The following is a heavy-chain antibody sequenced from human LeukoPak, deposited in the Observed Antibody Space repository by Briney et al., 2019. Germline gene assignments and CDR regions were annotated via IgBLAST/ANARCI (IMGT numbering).Heavy chain of an antibody. CDR2: ISGSGGST. J-gene: IGHJ4*02. CDR3: AKYVGVGGPPPGYYCTNGVCYFDY. D-gene: IGHD2-8*01. CDR1: GFTFSSHA. V-gene: IGHV3-23*01. Sequence: GGSLRLSCAASGFTFSSHAMTWVRQAPGKGLEWVSTISGSGGSTYYADSVKGRFTISRDNSKNTLYLQMNSLRAEDTAVYYCAKYVGVGGPPPGYYCTNGVCYFDYWGQGTLVTVSS.